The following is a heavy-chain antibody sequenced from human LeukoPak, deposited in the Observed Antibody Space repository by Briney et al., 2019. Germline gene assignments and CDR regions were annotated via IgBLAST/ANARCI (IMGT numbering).Heavy chain of an antibody. CDR2: INPNSGGT. CDR3: ARRLSGWYWFDP. D-gene: IGHD6-19*01. CDR1: GYTFTGYY. V-gene: IGHV1-2*02. J-gene: IGHJ5*02. Sequence: SVKVSCKASGYTFTGYYMHWVRQAPGQGLEWTGWINPNSGGTNYAQKFQGRVTMTRDTSISTAYMELSRLRSDDTAVYYCARRLSGWYWFDPWGQGTLVTVSS.